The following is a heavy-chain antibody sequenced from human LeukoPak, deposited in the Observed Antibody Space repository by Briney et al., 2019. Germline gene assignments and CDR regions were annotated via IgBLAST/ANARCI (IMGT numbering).Heavy chain of an antibody. CDR2: IIPIFGTA. V-gene: IGHV1-69*05. J-gene: IGHJ4*02. Sequence: GASVKVSCKASGGTFISYAISWVRQAPGQGLEGVGGIIPIFGTAKYAQKFQGRVTITTDESTSTAYMELSSLRSEDTAVYYCARDLSSGSYPDWGPGTLVTVSS. CDR3: ARDLSSGSYPD. D-gene: IGHD3-22*01. CDR1: GGTFISYA.